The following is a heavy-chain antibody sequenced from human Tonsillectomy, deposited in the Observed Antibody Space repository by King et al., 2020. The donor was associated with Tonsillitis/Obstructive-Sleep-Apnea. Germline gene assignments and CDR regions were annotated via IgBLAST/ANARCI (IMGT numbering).Heavy chain of an antibody. D-gene: IGHD5-18*01. CDR1: GFTFSNAW. J-gene: IGHJ4*02. Sequence: QLVQSGGGLVKPGGSLRLSCAASGFTFSNAWMNWVRQAPGKGLEWVGRIKSKTDGGTTDYAAPVKGRFTISRDDSKNTLYLQMNSLKTEDTAVYCGTRGGGGGTAIRGYWGQGTLVTVSS. CDR3: TRGGGGGTAIRGY. V-gene: IGHV3-15*07. CDR2: IKSKTDGGTT.